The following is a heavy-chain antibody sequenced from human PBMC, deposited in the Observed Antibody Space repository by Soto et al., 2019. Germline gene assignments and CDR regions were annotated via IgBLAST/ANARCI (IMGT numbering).Heavy chain of an antibody. CDR2: IGESGTPT. D-gene: IGHD2-2*01. V-gene: IGHV3-23*01. Sequence: GGSLRLSCGAAWVTFSGYARKWVRQAPGKGLEWVSLIGESGTPTYYADSVKGRFTISRDNSGNTLFLEMYSLRAEDTAVYYCARYIPGVRYYGMDVWGQGTTVTVSS. CDR3: ARYIPGVRYYGMDV. J-gene: IGHJ6*02. CDR1: WVTFSGYA.